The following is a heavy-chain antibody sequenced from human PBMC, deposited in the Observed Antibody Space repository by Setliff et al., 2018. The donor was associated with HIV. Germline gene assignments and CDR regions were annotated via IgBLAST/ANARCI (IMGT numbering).Heavy chain of an antibody. Sequence: ASVKVSCKASGYTFTRYGISWVRQAPGQGLEWLGWISGYNGNTNSAPKLQGRVTMTTDTSTSPANMERRSLRSDDTAAYYCARDTFLDSYDESGYPGGAFDIWGQGTMVTVSS. V-gene: IGHV1-18*01. CDR2: ISGYNGNT. CDR3: ARDTFLDSYDESGYPGGAFDI. CDR1: GYTFTRYG. D-gene: IGHD3-22*01. J-gene: IGHJ3*02.